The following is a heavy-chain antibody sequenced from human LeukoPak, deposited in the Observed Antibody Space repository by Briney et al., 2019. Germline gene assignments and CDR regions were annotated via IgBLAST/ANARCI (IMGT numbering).Heavy chain of an antibody. Sequence: GGSLRLSCGASGFTFSSYSMNWVRQAPGKGLEWVSSISSSSSYIYYADSVKGRFTISRDNAKNSLYLQMNSLRAEDTAVYYCARSTTFRCSSTSCGFDYWGQGTLVTVSS. CDR3: ARSTTFRCSSTSCGFDY. D-gene: IGHD2-2*01. V-gene: IGHV3-21*01. CDR2: ISSSSSYI. J-gene: IGHJ4*02. CDR1: GFTFSSYS.